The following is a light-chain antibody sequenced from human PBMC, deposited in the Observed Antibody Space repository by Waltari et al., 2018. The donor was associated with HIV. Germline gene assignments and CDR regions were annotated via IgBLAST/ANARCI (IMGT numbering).Light chain of an antibody. CDR1: SSDVGGYNY. CDR3: SSYTASGSVI. Sequence: QSALTQPASVSGSPGQSITISCTGTSSDVGGYNYVSWYQQHPGKAPKLMIYEVSNRPSGVSNRFSGSKSGNTASLTISGLQGEDEAHYYCSSYTASGSVIFGGGTNLTVL. V-gene: IGLV2-14*01. J-gene: IGLJ2*01. CDR2: EVS.